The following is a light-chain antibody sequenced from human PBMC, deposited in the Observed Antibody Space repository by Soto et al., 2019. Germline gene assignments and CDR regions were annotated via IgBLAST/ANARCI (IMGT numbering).Light chain of an antibody. V-gene: IGKV3-15*01. CDR3: QQYNNWPGLT. J-gene: IGKJ4*01. Sequence: EIVMTQSPATLSVSPGERATLSCRASQSVSSNLAWYQQKPGQAPRLLIYGASTRATGIPARFSGRGSGKEFTLTISSLQSEDFAVYYCQQYNNWPGLTFGGGTKVEIK. CDR1: QSVSSN. CDR2: GAS.